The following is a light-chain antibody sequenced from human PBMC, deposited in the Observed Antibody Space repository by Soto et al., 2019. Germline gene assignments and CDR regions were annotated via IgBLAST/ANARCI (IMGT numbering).Light chain of an antibody. CDR1: NSNIGNKD. CDR3: GTWDSGLSVVV. Sequence: QSVLTQPPSVSAAPGQKVTISCSGSNSNIGNKDVSWYQQFPGTAPKLLIYDNNRRPSGIPDRFSASKSGTLATLAITGLQTGDEAGYYCGTWDSGLSVVVFGGGTKVTVL. J-gene: IGLJ2*01. CDR2: DNN. V-gene: IGLV1-51*01.